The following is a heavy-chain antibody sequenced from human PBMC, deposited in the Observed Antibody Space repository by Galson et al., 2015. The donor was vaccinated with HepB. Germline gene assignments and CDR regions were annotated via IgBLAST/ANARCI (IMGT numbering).Heavy chain of an antibody. J-gene: IGHJ4*02. CDR1: DFSLLTSGVG. CDR2: IYWNDDK. CDR3: AHTYDFPSGFYPGFDY. V-gene: IGHV2-5*01. D-gene: IGHD3-3*01. Sequence: PALVKPTQTLTLTCTFSDFSLLTSGVGVAWIRQPPGKALEWLALIYWNDDKRYSPSLKNRLTITKDTSKNQVVLTVTHMDPVDTATYYCAHTYDFPSGFYPGFDYWGQGTVVTVSS.